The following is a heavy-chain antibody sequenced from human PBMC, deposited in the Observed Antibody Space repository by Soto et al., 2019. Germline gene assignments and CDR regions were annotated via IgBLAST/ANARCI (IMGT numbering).Heavy chain of an antibody. J-gene: IGHJ3*02. CDR2: MNPNSGNT. CDR1: GYTFTSYD. Sequence: ASVKVSCKASGYTFTSYDINWVRQATGQGLEWMGWMNPNSGNTGYAQKFQGRVTMTRNTSISTAYMELSSLRSEDTAVYYCAREAQKVPDAFDIWGQGTMVTVSS. CDR3: AREAQKVPDAFDI. V-gene: IGHV1-8*01.